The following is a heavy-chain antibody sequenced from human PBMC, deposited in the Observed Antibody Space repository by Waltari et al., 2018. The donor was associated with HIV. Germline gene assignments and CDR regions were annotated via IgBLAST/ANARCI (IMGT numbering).Heavy chain of an antibody. D-gene: IGHD1-26*01. J-gene: IGHJ4*02. Sequence: QVQLQESGPGLVKPSETLSLTRPVTGGSISSYYWSRIRQPAGQGLEWIGRIYTSGRTNYNPSLKSRVTMSVDTAKNQFSLKLSSVTAADTAVYYCARDVLPSGSFIGYWGQGTLVTVSS. V-gene: IGHV4-4*07. CDR3: ARDVLPSGSFIGY. CDR1: GGSISSYY. CDR2: IYTSGRT.